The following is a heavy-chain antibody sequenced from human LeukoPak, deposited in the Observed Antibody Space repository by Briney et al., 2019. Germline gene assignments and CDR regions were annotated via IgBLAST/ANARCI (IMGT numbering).Heavy chain of an antibody. Sequence: GGSLRLSCAVSGFTVSSNSMSWVRQAPGKGLEWVSGINWSSDIIAYADSVKGRFTISRDNAKNSLYLQMNSLRADDMALYYCARKRGDDYSDYYFDYWGQGTLVTVSS. CDR2: INWSSDII. CDR1: GFTVSSNS. CDR3: ARKRGDDYSDYYFDY. V-gene: IGHV3-9*03. J-gene: IGHJ4*02. D-gene: IGHD4-11*01.